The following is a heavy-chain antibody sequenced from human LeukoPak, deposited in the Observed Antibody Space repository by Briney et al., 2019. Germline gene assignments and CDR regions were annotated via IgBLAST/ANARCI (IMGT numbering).Heavy chain of an antibody. CDR3: AKGSF. Sequence: GGSLRLSCAASGFTFSVAAMTWVRQPPGKGLEWVSLIGASGESTYYADSVKGRFTISRDNSKNTLYLQMNSLRAEDTAMYYCAKGSFWGQGTLVTVSS. V-gene: IGHV3-23*01. J-gene: IGHJ4*02. CDR2: IGASGEST. CDR1: GFTFSVAA.